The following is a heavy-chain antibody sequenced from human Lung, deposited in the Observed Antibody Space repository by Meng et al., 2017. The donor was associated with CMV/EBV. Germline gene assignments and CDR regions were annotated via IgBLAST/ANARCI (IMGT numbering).Heavy chain of an antibody. J-gene: IGHJ5*02. CDR1: GFTFSSYG. CDR3: AKVVVPAAQGGGNWFDP. CDR2: IRFDGSNK. Sequence: GGSXRLXCVASGFTFSSYGMHWVRQAPGKGLEWVAFIRFDGSNKYYADSVKGRFTISRDNSKNTLYLQLNSLRPEDTAVYYCAKVVVPAAQGGGNWFDPWXQGTXVTVSS. V-gene: IGHV3-30*02. D-gene: IGHD2-2*01.